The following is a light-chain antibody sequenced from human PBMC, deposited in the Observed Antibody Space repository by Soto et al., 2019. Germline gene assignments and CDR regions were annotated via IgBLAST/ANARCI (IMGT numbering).Light chain of an antibody. Sequence: DIQMTQSPSSLSTSVGDRVTITCRASQNIDRYVHWYQERPGEAPKLLIYGASGLHSGVPSRFTGSGSGTIFTLTISSLQPEDSATYYCQQSYSTPPTFGGGTKVEI. CDR2: GAS. CDR1: QNIDRY. J-gene: IGKJ4*01. V-gene: IGKV1-39*01. CDR3: QQSYSTPPT.